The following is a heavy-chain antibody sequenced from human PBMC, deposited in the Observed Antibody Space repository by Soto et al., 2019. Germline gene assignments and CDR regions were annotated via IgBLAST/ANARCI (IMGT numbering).Heavy chain of an antibody. Sequence: PGGSVRLSCAASGFTFSAFGMHWVRQAPGKGLEWVAIISYDGILKYYADPVKGRFTISRDTSKSALYLQMNSLRPEDTAVYYCAKDFKISGGHYGSLNYYYGMDVWGQGTTVTVSS. V-gene: IGHV3-30*18. J-gene: IGHJ6*02. CDR3: AKDFKISGGHYGSLNYYYGMDV. CDR1: GFTFSAFG. D-gene: IGHD3-10*01. CDR2: ISYDGILK.